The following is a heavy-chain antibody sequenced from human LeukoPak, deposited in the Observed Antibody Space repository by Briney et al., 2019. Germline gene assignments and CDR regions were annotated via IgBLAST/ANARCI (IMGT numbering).Heavy chain of an antibody. CDR2: ISWSSGSI. D-gene: IGHD3-10*01. V-gene: IGHV3-9*01. Sequence: GGSLRLSCAASGFSFDDYAMHWVRQAPGKGLEWVSGISWSSGSIAYEDSVKGRFTISRDNAKNSLYLQMNSLRAEDTAFYYCAKEYYYGSGTSSHFDSWDQGTLVTVSS. J-gene: IGHJ4*02. CDR1: GFSFDDYA. CDR3: AKEYYYGSGTSSHFDS.